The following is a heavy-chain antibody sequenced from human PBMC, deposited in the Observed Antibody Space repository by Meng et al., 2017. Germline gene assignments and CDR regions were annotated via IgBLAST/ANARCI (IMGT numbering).Heavy chain of an antibody. CDR3: ARYYYDSSGYLAYYFDY. D-gene: IGHD3-22*01. CDR2: ISSSSSYI. J-gene: IGHJ4*02. V-gene: IGHV3-21*01. CDR1: GFTFSSYS. Sequence: GESLKISCAASGFTFSSYSMNWVRQAPGKGLEWVSSISSSSSYIYYADSVKGRFTISRDNAKSSLYLQMNSLRAEDTAVYYCARYYYDSSGYLAYYFDYWSQGTLVTV.